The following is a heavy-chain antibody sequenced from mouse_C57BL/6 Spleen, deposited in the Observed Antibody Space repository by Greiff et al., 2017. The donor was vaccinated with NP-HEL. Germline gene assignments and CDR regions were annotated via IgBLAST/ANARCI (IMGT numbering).Heavy chain of an antibody. CDR3: TRLPSTRAFAY. CDR1: GFTFSDAW. J-gene: IGHJ3*01. V-gene: IGHV6-6*01. Sequence: EVQRVESGGGLVQPGGSMKLSCAASGFTFSDAWMDWVRQSPEKGLEWVAEISNKANNHATSYAESGQGRFSISRDDSKSSVNLQMYSLRAEDTGIYYWTRLPSTRAFAYWGQGTLVTVSA. CDR2: ISNKANNHAT. D-gene: IGHD5-5*01.